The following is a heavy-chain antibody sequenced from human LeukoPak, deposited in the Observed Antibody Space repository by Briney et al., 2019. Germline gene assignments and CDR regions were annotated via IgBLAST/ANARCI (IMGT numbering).Heavy chain of an antibody. V-gene: IGHV5-51*01. CDR1: GYSFTSYW. CDR2: IYPGDSDT. Sequence: GESLKISCKGSGYSFTSYWIGWVRQMPGKGLEWMGIIYPGDSDTRYSPSFQGQVTISADKSISTAYLQWSSLKASDTAMYYCARRIAAAGSHYYGMDVWGQGTTVTVSS. CDR3: ARRIAAAGSHYYGMDV. D-gene: IGHD6-13*01. J-gene: IGHJ6*02.